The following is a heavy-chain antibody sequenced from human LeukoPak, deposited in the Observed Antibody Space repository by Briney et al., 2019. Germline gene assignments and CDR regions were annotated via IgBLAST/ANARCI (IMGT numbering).Heavy chain of an antibody. CDR2: ISYDGSNK. Sequence: PGRSLRLSCAASGFTFRSYAMHWVRQAPGKGLVWVAVISYDGSNKYYADSVKGRFTISRDNSKNTLYLQMNSLRAEDTAVYYCARVEMATISVGYFDYWGQGTLVTVSS. CDR1: GFTFRSYA. CDR3: ARVEMATISVGYFDY. D-gene: IGHD5-24*01. V-gene: IGHV3-30-3*01. J-gene: IGHJ4*02.